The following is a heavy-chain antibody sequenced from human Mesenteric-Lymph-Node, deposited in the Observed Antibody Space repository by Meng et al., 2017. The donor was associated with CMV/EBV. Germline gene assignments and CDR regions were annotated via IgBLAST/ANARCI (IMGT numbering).Heavy chain of an antibody. J-gene: IGHJ4*02. CDR3: ASHQRWLKSEGGFNY. D-gene: IGHD4-23*01. CDR1: RGSISDNY. Sequence: QVEQQRGGVVRLRASGNLSLTCAGYRGSISDNYWSWIRQAPGKGLVGIGEINHSGSTNYNPSLKSRVTISVDTSRNQFSLQLSSVTAEDTAVYYCASHQRWLKSEGGFNYWGQGTLVTVSS. V-gene: IGHV4-34*01. CDR2: INHSGST.